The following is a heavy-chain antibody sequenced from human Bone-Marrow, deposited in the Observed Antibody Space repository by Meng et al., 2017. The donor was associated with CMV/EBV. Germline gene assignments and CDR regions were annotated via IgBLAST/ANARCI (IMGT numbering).Heavy chain of an antibody. CDR3: ARAAPTIVVVPAAHPDY. Sequence: GESLKISCEVSGFTFSSYWFSWVRQAPEKGLEWVANMKGDGSEKYYVDSVKGRFTISGDNAENSLFLQMNSLRDEDTAVYFCARAAPTIVVVPAAHPDYWGQGTLVTVSS. D-gene: IGHD2-2*01. V-gene: IGHV3-7*01. CDR2: MKGDGSEK. CDR1: GFTFSSYW. J-gene: IGHJ4*02.